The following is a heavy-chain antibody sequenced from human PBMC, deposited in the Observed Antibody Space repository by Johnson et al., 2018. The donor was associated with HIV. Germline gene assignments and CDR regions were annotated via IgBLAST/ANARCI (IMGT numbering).Heavy chain of an antibody. CDR2: IYSGGST. Sequence: VQLVESGGGLIQPGGSLRLSCAASGFTVSSNYMSWVRQAPGKGLEWVSVIYSGGSTYYADSVKGRFTISRDNSKNTLYLQMNSLRAEDTAVYYCARDERRIAAAGTRGDAVDIWGQGTMVTVSS. V-gene: IGHV3-66*03. D-gene: IGHD6-13*01. J-gene: IGHJ3*02. CDR1: GFTVSSNY. CDR3: ARDERRIAAAGTRGDAVDI.